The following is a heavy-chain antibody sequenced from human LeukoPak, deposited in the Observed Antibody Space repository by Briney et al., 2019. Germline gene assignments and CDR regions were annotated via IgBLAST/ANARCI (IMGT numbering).Heavy chain of an antibody. Sequence: PGGSLRLSCAASGFTVNSNYMSWVRQAPGKGLEWVSVIYGGGSTKYADSVKGRFTITRDNSKNTVFLQMNSLRAEDTAVYYCARDSETETGWYYYGMDVWGQGTTVTVSS. CDR3: ARDSETETGWYYYGMDV. CDR2: IYGGGST. D-gene: IGHD1-1*01. CDR1: GFTVNSNY. J-gene: IGHJ6*02. V-gene: IGHV3-53*01.